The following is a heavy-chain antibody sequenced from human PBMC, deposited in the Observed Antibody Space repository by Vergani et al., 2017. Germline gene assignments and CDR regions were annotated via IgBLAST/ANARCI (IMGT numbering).Heavy chain of an antibody. Sequence: QVQLVQSGSELKKPGASVKVSCKASGYSFNNYAIHWVRQAPGQGLEWMGWINPTTGNPTYARAFTGRFVFSLDTSISTAYLQIGSLKAEDTAVYFCARANRVRLAVSATVSWGQGTLLTVSS. D-gene: IGHD6-19*01. CDR1: GYSFNNYA. J-gene: IGHJ5*02. V-gene: IGHV7-4-1*01. CDR2: INPTTGNP. CDR3: ARANRVRLAVSATVS.